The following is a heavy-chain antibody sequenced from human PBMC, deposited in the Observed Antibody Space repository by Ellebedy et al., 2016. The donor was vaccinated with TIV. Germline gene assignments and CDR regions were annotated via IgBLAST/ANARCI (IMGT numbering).Heavy chain of an antibody. CDR1: GFTVSSNY. J-gene: IGHJ6*02. CDR2: IYSGGST. Sequence: GESLKISCAASGFTVSSNYMSWVRQAPGKGLEWVSVIYSGGSTYYADSVKGRFTISRDNAKNSLYLEMTSLRAEDTAVYYCARDKRFQKHYGMDVWGQGTTVTVSS. V-gene: IGHV3-66*01. CDR3: ARDKRFQKHYGMDV.